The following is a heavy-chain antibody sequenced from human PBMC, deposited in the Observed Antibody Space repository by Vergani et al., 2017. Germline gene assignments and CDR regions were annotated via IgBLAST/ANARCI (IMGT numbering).Heavy chain of an antibody. CDR1: CGSISSSSYY. D-gene: IGHD3-16*01. J-gene: IGHJ3*01. CDR2: IYYSGTT. Sequence: QLQLQESGPGLVKPSETLSLSCTVSCGSISSSSYYWAWLRQPPGEGLEWIGRIYYSGTTYYNVSLKSRVTISVDNSKDQFSLKLNSVTAADTAVYCWAGQFWVSQGVGAFDA. CDR3: AGQFWVSQGVGAFDA. V-gene: IGHV4-39*01.